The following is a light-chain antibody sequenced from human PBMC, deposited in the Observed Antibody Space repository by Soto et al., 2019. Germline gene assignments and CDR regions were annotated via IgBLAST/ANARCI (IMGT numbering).Light chain of an antibody. V-gene: IGLV2-14*01. Sequence: QSALTQPRSVSGSPGQSVTISCTGTSSDVGGYNYVSWYQQHPGKAPKLMIYEVSDRPSGVSNRFSGSKSGNTASLTISGLQAEDEADYYCNSYTSSSTWVFGAGTKLTVL. CDR2: EVS. CDR3: NSYTSSSTWV. CDR1: SSDVGGYNY. J-gene: IGLJ3*02.